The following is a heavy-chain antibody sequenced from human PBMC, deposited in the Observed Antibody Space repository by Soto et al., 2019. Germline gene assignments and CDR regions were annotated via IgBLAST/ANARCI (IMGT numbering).Heavy chain of an antibody. CDR1: GGSFSGYY. Sequence: ETLSLTCAVYGGSFSGYYWSWIRQPPGKGLEWIGEINHSGSTNYNPSLKSRVTISVDTSKNQFSLKLSSVTAADTAVYYCARVWTYYYDSSGYYPGSNWFDPWGQGTLVTVSS. V-gene: IGHV4-34*01. CDR3: ARVWTYYYDSSGYYPGSNWFDP. D-gene: IGHD3-22*01. CDR2: INHSGST. J-gene: IGHJ5*02.